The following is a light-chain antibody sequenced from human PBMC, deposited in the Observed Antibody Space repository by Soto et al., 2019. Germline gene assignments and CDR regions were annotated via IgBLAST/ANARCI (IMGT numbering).Light chain of an antibody. CDR2: SAS. CDR1: QGITSW. Sequence: DIQMTQSPSYVPASVGDRVTITCRASQGITSWLAWYQQKPGKAPKLLIYSASSLQGGVPSRFIGSGSGTNFTLSITSLQPEDFATYYCQQTSSFPLTFGGGTKVEIK. V-gene: IGKV1-12*01. CDR3: QQTSSFPLT. J-gene: IGKJ4*01.